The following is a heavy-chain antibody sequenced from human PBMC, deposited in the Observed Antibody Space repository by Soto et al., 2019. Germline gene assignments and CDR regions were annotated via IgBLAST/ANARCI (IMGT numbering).Heavy chain of an antibody. Sequence: QVQLQESGPGLVKPSQTLSLTCTVSGGSISSGGFYWSWIRQHPGKGLEWIGYIYYSGSTYYNPSLKSRVAISVDTSKNHFSLKMTSVTAADTALYYCARQGPPSYHGWFDPWGQGALVTVSS. V-gene: IGHV4-31*03. CDR3: ARQGPPSYHGWFDP. CDR1: GGSISSGGFY. J-gene: IGHJ5*02. CDR2: IYYSGST. D-gene: IGHD2-2*01.